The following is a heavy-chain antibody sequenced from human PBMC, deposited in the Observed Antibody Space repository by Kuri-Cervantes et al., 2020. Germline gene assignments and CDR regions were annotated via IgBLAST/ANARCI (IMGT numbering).Heavy chain of an antibody. CDR3: AIGLVSNGVYFDY. D-gene: IGHD4-11*01. V-gene: IGHV3-33*01. CDR1: GFTFSSYG. Sequence: LPLTCAASGFTFSSYGMHWVRQAPGKGLEWVAVIWYDGSNKYYADSVKGRFTISRDNSKNTLFQQMNSLRADDTAVYYCAIGLVSNGVYFDYWGQGTLVTVSS. J-gene: IGHJ4*02. CDR2: IWYDGSNK.